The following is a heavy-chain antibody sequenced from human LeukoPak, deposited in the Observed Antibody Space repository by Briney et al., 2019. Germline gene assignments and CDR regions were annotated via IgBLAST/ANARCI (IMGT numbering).Heavy chain of an antibody. D-gene: IGHD2-2*01. CDR3: ARFGSTSWLDYYYYYMDV. V-gene: IGHV4-59*01. Sequence: SETLSLTCTVSGGSISSYYWSWIRQPPGKGLEWIGYIYYSGSTNYNPSLKSRVTISVDTSKNQFSLKLSSVTAADTAAYYCARFGSTSWLDYYYYYMDVWGKGTTVTVSS. CDR1: GGSISSYY. CDR2: IYYSGST. J-gene: IGHJ6*03.